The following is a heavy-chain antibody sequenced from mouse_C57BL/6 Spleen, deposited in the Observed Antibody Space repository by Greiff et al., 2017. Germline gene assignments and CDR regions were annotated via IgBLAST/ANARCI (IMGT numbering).Heavy chain of an antibody. CDR1: GFTFSDYG. CDR2: ISSGSSTI. CDR3: AETGTYYAMDY. Sequence: EVMLVESGGGLVKPGGSLKLSCAASGFTFSDYGMHWVRQAPEKGLEWVAYISSGSSTIYYADTVKGRFTISRDNAKNTLFLQMTSLRSEDTAMYYCAETGTYYAMDYWGQGTSVTVSS. J-gene: IGHJ4*01. D-gene: IGHD4-1*01. V-gene: IGHV5-17*01.